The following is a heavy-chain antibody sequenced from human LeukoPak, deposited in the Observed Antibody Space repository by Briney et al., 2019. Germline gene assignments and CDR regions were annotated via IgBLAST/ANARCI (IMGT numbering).Heavy chain of an antibody. J-gene: IGHJ3*02. CDR1: GYSFTSYW. D-gene: IGHD5-18*01. V-gene: IGHV5-51*01. Sequence: GESLKISCKGSGYSFTSYWIGWVSQMPGKGLEWMGIIYPGDSDTRYSPSFQGQVTISADKSISTAYLQWSSLKASDTAMYYCARPGGIQLWPQLDAFDIWGQGTMVTVSS. CDR3: ARPGGIQLWPQLDAFDI. CDR2: IYPGDSDT.